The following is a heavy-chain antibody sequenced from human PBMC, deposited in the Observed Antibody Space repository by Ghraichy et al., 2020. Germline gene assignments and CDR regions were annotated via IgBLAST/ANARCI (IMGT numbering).Heavy chain of an antibody. CDR1: GFIFSNYA. Sequence: GGSLRLSCSASGFIFSNYAMHWVRQAPGKGLEYVSAITSTGGTTYYADSVKGRFAISRDNSKSTLYLQMSSLRAQDTAVYYCAIAAAGAGGDDAFDIWGQGTVVTVSS. D-gene: IGHD6-13*01. CDR3: AIAAAGAGGDDAFDI. CDR2: ITSTGGTT. J-gene: IGHJ3*02. V-gene: IGHV3-64D*06.